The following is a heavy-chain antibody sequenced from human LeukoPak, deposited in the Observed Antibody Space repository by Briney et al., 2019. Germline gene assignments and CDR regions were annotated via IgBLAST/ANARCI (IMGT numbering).Heavy chain of an antibody. CDR2: INAGNGNT. CDR1: GYTFTSYA. J-gene: IGHJ5*02. D-gene: IGHD3-16*02. V-gene: IGHV1-3*01. Sequence: ASVKVSCTASGYTFTSYAMHWVRQAPGQRLEWMGWINAGNGNTKYSQKFQGRVTITRDTSASTAYMELSSLRSEDTAVYYCARAITEVIQDNWFDPWGQGTLVTVSS. CDR3: ARAITEVIQDNWFDP.